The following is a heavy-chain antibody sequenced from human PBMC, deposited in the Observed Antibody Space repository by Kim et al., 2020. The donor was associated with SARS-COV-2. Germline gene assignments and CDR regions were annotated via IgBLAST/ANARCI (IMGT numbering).Heavy chain of an antibody. CDR2: IYHSGST. Sequence: SETLSLTCTVSGYSISSGYYWGWIRQPPGKGLEWIGSIYHSGSTYYNPSLKSRVTISVDTSKNQFSLKLSSVTAADTAVYYCARAAAYCGGDCYYDYWGQGTLVTVSS. CDR3: ARAAAYCGGDCYYDY. V-gene: IGHV4-38-2*02. D-gene: IGHD2-21*02. CDR1: GYSISSGYY. J-gene: IGHJ4*02.